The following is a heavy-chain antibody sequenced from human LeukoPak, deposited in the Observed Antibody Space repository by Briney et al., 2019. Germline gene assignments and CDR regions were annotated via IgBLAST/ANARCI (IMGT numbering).Heavy chain of an antibody. CDR3: ASRGGIAAAGTDY. CDR2: ISSSSSYI. Sequence: GGSLRLSCAASGFTFSSYSMNWVRQAPGKGLEWVSSISSSSSYIYYADSVKGRFTISRDNAKNSLYLQMNSLRAEDTAVYYCASRGGIAAAGTDYWGQGTLVTVSS. J-gene: IGHJ4*02. V-gene: IGHV3-21*01. D-gene: IGHD6-13*01. CDR1: GFTFSSYS.